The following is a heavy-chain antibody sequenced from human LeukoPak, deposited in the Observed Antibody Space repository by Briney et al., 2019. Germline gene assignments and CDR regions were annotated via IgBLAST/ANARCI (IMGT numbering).Heavy chain of an antibody. V-gene: IGHV7-4-1*02. CDR3: ARGEYSSSWSPRGGDWFDP. CDR2: INTNTGNP. J-gene: IGHJ5*02. D-gene: IGHD6-13*01. CDR1: GYTFTSYA. Sequence: ASVKVSCNASGYTFTSYAMNWVRQAPGQGLEWMGWINTNTGNPTYAQGFTGRFVFSLDTSVSTAYLQISSLKAEDTAVYYCARGEYSSSWSPRGGDWFDPWGQGTLVTVSS.